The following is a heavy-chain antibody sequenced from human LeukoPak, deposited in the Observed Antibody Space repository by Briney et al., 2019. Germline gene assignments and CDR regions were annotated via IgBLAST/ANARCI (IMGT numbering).Heavy chain of an antibody. CDR1: GGSISSSSYY. D-gene: IGHD2-2*01. Sequence: PSETLSLTCTVSGGSISSSSYYWGWIRQPPGKGLEWIGSIYYSGSTYYNPSLKSRVTISVDTSKNQFSLKLSSVTAADTAVYYCARGLVGYCSSTSCQYKGYYYYYMDVWGKGTTVTVSS. J-gene: IGHJ6*03. V-gene: IGHV4-39*01. CDR3: ARGLVGYCSSTSCQYKGYYYYYMDV. CDR2: IYYSGST.